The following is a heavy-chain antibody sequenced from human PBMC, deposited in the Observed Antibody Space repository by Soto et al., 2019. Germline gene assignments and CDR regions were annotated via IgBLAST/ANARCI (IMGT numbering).Heavy chain of an antibody. CDR1: GFTFSNAW. Sequence: GGSLRLSCAASGFTFSNAWMNWVRQAPGKGLEWVGRIKSKTDGGTTDYAAPVKGRFTISRDDSKNTLYLQMNRLKTEDTAVYYCTTITVTTSFGYYYYGMDVWGQGTTVTVSS. CDR2: IKSKTDGGTT. D-gene: IGHD4-17*01. CDR3: TTITVTTSFGYYYYGMDV. J-gene: IGHJ6*02. V-gene: IGHV3-15*07.